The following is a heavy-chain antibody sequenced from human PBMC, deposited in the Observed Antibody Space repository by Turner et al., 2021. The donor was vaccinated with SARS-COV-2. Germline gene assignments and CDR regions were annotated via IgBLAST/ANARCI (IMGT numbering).Heavy chain of an antibody. D-gene: IGHD6-19*01. CDR2: FDPEDGET. CDR3: ATGVAVAGTPSKYYYYYGMDV. Sequence: SMHWVRQAPGKGLEWMGGFDPEDGETIYAQKFQGRVTMTEDTSTDTAYMGLSSLRSEDTAVYYCATGVAVAGTPSKYYYYYGMDVWGQGTTVTVSS. J-gene: IGHJ6*02. V-gene: IGHV1-24*01. CDR1: S.